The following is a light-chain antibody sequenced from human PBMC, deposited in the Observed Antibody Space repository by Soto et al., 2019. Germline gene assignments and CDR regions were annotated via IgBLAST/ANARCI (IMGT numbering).Light chain of an antibody. V-gene: IGLV2-23*01. CDR1: SSDVGSYNL. Sequence: QSALTQPASVSGSPGQSITISCTGTSSDVGSYNLVSWYQQHPGKAPQLMIYEGSKRPSGVSIRFSGFKSGNTASLTISGLQAEDEADYYCCSYAGSSTPYVFGTGTKLTVL. CDR3: CSYAGSSTPYV. J-gene: IGLJ1*01. CDR2: EGS.